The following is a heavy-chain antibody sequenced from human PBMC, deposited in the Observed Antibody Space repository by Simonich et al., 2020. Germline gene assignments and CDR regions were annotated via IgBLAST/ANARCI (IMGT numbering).Heavy chain of an antibody. Sequence: EVQLVESGGGLVQPGRSLRLSCAASGFTFDDYAMHWVRQAPGKGLEGVSGISWNSGSKGYADSVKGRFTISRDNAKNSLYLQMNSLRAEDTALYYCAKDIAAAGAEYFQHWGQGTLVTVSS. CDR2: ISWNSGSK. J-gene: IGHJ1*01. V-gene: IGHV3-9*01. CDR3: AKDIAAAGAEYFQH. D-gene: IGHD6-13*01. CDR1: GFTFDDYA.